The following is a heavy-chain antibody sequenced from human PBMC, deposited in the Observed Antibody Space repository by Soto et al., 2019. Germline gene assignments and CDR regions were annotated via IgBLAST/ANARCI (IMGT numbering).Heavy chain of an antibody. CDR2: IKSKTDGGTT. CDR3: TTSPPYTDCSGGSCYSVDDAFDI. J-gene: IGHJ3*02. Sequence: GGSLRLSCAASGFTFSNAWMSWVRQAPGKGLEWVGRIKSKTDGGTTDYAAPVKGRFTISRDDSKNTLYLQMNSLKTEDTAVYYCTTSPPYTDCSGGSCYSVDDAFDIWGQGTMVTVSS. V-gene: IGHV3-15*01. CDR1: GFTFSNAW. D-gene: IGHD2-15*01.